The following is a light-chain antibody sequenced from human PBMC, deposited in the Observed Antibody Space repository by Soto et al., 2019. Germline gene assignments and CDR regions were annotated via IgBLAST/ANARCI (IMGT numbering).Light chain of an antibody. CDR1: QSVGSSY. CDR3: QQYGSSPRT. CDR2: GAS. J-gene: IGKJ5*01. V-gene: IGKV3-20*01. Sequence: EIVLTQSPGTLSLSPGERATLSCRASQSVGSSYLAWYQQKPGQAPRLLIYGASSGATGIPDRFSGSGSGTDFTLTISRLEPEDFAVYYCQQYGSSPRTFGQGTRLEI.